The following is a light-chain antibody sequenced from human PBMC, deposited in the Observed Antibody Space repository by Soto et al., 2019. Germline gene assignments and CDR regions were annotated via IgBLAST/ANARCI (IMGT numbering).Light chain of an antibody. CDR1: QSVNSN. CDR3: QQYDNWPPWT. CDR2: GAS. Sequence: EIVMTQSPATLSVSPGERATLSCRASQSVNSNMAWYQQKPGQVPRLLIYGASTRATGIPARFSGSGSGTEFTLTITNLQPEDFVVYHCQQYDNWPPWTFGQGTKVEIK. J-gene: IGKJ1*01. V-gene: IGKV3-15*01.